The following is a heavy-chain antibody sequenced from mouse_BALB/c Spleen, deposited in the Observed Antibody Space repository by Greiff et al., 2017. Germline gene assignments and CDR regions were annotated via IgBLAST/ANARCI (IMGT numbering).Heavy chain of an antibody. D-gene: IGHD2-1*01. V-gene: IGHV1S81*02. CDR1: GYTFTSYY. J-gene: IGHJ4*01. Sequence: QVQLQQPGAELVKPGASVKLSCKASGYTFTSYYMYWVKQRPGQGLEWIGGINPSNGGTNFNEKFKSKATLTVDKSSSTAYMQLSSLTSEDSAVYYCARHYYGNRYAMDYWGQGTSVTVSS. CDR2: INPSNGGT. CDR3: ARHYYGNRYAMDY.